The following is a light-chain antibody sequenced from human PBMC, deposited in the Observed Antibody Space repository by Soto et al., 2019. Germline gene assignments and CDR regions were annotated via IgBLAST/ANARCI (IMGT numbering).Light chain of an antibody. Sequence: DIVLTQSPCTLALSPGERATLSCGASQSVSNNYLAWYQQTPGHAPSLLIYGASNRATGIPDRLSGSGSGTDFTLTISRLEPEDFAVYYCQQYGSSGTFGQGTKVDIK. V-gene: IGKV3-20*01. J-gene: IGKJ1*01. CDR3: QQYGSSGT. CDR1: QSVSNNY. CDR2: GAS.